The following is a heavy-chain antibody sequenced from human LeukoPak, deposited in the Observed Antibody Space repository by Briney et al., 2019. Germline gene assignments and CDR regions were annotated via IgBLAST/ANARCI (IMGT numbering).Heavy chain of an antibody. Sequence: PSETLSLTCTVSGGSISSYYWSWIRQPPGKGLEWIGYIFCSGSTNCNPSLKSRVTISVDTSKNQFSLNLSSVTAADTAIYYCARDTGYLGSNYGMDVWGQGTTVTVSS. D-gene: IGHD3-22*01. J-gene: IGHJ6*02. V-gene: IGHV4-59*01. CDR2: IFCSGST. CDR3: ARDTGYLGSNYGMDV. CDR1: GGSISSYY.